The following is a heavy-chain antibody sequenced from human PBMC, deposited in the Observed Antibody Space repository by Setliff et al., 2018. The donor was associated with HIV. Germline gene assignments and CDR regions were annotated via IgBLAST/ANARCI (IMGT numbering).Heavy chain of an antibody. D-gene: IGHD3-22*01. CDR1: GDSINSGTYY. J-gene: IGHJ4*02. CDR3: ARAASYYDSSGYWAPPKYFDY. Sequence: PSETLSLTCTVSGDSINSGTYYWSWIRQPAGKGLEWIGRLHLSGDTKYNPSLEGRITMSVDSSKNQCSLKLSYVTAADTAVYYCARAASYYDSSGYWAPPKYFDYWGQGTLVTVSS. CDR2: LHLSGDT. V-gene: IGHV4-61*02.